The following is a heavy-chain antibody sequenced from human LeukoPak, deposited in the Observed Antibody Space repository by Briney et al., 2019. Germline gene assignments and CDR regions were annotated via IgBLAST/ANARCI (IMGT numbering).Heavy chain of an antibody. CDR1: GFTFSSHA. J-gene: IGHJ3*01. D-gene: IGHD1-14*01. V-gene: IGHV3-23*01. Sequence: GGSLRLSCAASGFTFSSHAMGWVRQAPGKGLEWVSSITGSGASTYYGDSVKGRFTISRDNSKNTLYLQMNRLRAEDTAVYYCARQMTTLPAGRTFDVWGLGTMVTVSS. CDR3: ARQMTTLPAGRTFDV. CDR2: ITGSGAST.